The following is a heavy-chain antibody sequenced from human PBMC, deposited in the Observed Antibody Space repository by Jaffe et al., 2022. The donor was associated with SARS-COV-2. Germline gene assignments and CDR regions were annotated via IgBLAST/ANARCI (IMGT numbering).Heavy chain of an antibody. CDR1: GFTFSNFW. CDR2: IKHDGTET. J-gene: IGHJ4*02. Sequence: EVQLVESGGGLVQPGGSLRLSCAASGFTFSNFWVTWVRQAPGKGLEWVANIKHDGTETYYLDSVKGRFTISRDNAKASVYLQLNSLTDGDTAVYFCARGWLQFSHWGQGTLVTVSS. CDR3: ARGWLQFSH. V-gene: IGHV3-7*03. D-gene: IGHD5-12*01.